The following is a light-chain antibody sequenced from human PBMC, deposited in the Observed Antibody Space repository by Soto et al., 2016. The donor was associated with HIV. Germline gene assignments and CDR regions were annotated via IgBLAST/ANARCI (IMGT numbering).Light chain of an antibody. V-gene: IGKV1-39*01. CDR1: QSISNY. Sequence: DIQMTQSPSSLSASVGDRVTITCRASQSISNYLNWYQQKPGKAPKLLIYAASGLQSGVPSRFSGSGSGTEFTLTISSLQPDDFATYYCQQYNSYSLTFGGGTKVEIK. CDR2: AAS. CDR3: QQYNSYSLT. J-gene: IGKJ4*01.